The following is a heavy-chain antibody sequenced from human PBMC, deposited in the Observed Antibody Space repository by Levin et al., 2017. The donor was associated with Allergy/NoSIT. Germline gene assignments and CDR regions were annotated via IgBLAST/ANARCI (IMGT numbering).Heavy chain of an antibody. D-gene: IGHD2-15*01. Sequence: GGSLRLSCAASGFSFSTYAMHWVRQAPGKGLEWVAVISYDGRTIHYTDSVKGRFTISRDNSKNTLYLQMNSLRAEDTAVYYCATYDYCSGGSCYRQFDYWGQGTLVTVSS. J-gene: IGHJ4*02. CDR2: ISYDGRTI. V-gene: IGHV3-30*04. CDR1: GFSFSTYA. CDR3: ATYDYCSGGSCYRQFDY.